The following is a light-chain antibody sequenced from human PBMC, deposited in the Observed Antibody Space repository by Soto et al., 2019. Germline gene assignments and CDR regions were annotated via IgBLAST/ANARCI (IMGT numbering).Light chain of an antibody. CDR2: GAS. CDR1: QSVSSSY. J-gene: IGKJ4*01. CDR3: QHYGWFVLT. Sequence: EIVLTQSPGTLSLSPGERATLSCRASQSVSSSYLAWYQKKPGQAPRLLIYGASSRATGIPDRFSGSGSGTDFILTISRLEAEDFAVYYCQHYGWFVLTFGGGTKVEIK. V-gene: IGKV3-20*01.